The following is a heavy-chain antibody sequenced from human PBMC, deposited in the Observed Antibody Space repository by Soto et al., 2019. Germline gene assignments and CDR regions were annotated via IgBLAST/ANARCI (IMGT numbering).Heavy chain of an antibody. CDR1: GFTFSYG. D-gene: IGHD2-15*01. CDR3: AKLVIGYCSGNTCDDY. Sequence: VQLLESGGGLIQPGGSLRLSCAASGFTFSYGIHWLRHAPGKGLEWVAYISYDSSNKFYGDSVKGRFTISRDNYKNTQFLQMNSLRAEDTAVYYCAKLVIGYCSGNTCDDYWGQGTLVAVSS. CDR2: ISYDSSNK. J-gene: IGHJ4*02. V-gene: IGHV3-30*18.